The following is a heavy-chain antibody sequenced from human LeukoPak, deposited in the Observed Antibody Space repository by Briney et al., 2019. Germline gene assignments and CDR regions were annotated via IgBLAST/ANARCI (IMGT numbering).Heavy chain of an antibody. D-gene: IGHD6-19*01. V-gene: IGHV1-18*01. CDR1: GYTFTSYG. J-gene: IGHJ3*02. Sequence: ASVKVSCKASGYTFTSYGISWMRQAPGQGLEWMGWISAYNGNTNYAQKFQGRVTMTTETSTSTVYMELRSLRSDDTAVYYCVRETGQWLSPAAFDIWGQGTMVTVSS. CDR2: ISAYNGNT. CDR3: VRETGQWLSPAAFDI.